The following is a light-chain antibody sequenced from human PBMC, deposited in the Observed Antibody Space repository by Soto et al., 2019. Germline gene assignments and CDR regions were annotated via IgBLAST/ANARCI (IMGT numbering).Light chain of an antibody. CDR2: KAS. V-gene: IGKV1-5*03. CDR1: QSISSW. J-gene: IGKJ1*01. CDR3: QHYNSYSEA. Sequence: DIQMTQSPSTLSASVGDRVTITCRASQSISSWLAWYQQKPGKAPKLLIYKASGLESGVPSRFSGSGSGTEFTLTISSLQPDDFATYYCQHYNSYSEAFGQGTKVELK.